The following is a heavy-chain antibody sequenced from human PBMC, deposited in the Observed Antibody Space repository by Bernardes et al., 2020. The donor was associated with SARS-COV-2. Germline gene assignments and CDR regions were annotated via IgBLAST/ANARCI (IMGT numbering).Heavy chain of an antibody. V-gene: IGHV4-59*01. D-gene: IGHD3-10*01. CDR3: ARGIYYYGMDV. J-gene: IGHJ6*02. CDR2: IYYSGST. Sequence: SETLSLTRTVSGGSISSYYWSWIRQPPGKGLEWIGYIYYSGSTNYNPSLKSRVTISVDTSKNQFSLKLSSVTAADTAVYYCARGIYYYGMDVWGQGTTVTVSS. CDR1: GGSISSYY.